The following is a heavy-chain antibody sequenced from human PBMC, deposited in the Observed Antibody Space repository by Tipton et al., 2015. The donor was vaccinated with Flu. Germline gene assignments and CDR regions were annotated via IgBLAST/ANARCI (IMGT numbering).Heavy chain of an antibody. Sequence: GSLRLSCTVSGDSISRFYWSWIRQPPGKGLEWIGYSGSTNYNPSLKNRVTISLDTSKNQFSLQLKSVTASDTAVYYCARLKLFALVNHSYYYGLDVWGQGTTVTVSS. V-gene: IGHV4-59*08. J-gene: IGHJ6*02. CDR3: ARLKLFALVNHSYYYGLDV. CDR1: GDSISRFY. CDR2: SGST. D-gene: IGHD3/OR15-3a*01.